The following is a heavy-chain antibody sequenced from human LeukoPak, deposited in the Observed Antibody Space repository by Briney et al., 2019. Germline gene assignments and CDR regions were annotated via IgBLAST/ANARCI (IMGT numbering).Heavy chain of an antibody. Sequence: ASVKVSCKASGYTFTSYDINWVRQATGQGLEWMGWMNPNSGNTGYAQKFQGRVTMTRDTSISTAYMELSRLRSDDTAVYYCARGIAAAGTSGYWGQGTLVTVSS. V-gene: IGHV1-8*01. CDR2: MNPNSGNT. J-gene: IGHJ4*02. CDR1: GYTFTSYD. D-gene: IGHD6-13*01. CDR3: ARGIAAAGTSGY.